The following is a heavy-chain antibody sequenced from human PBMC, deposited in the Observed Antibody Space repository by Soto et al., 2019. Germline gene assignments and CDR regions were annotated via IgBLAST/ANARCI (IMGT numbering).Heavy chain of an antibody. Sequence: QVQLVESGGGVVQPGRSLRLSCAASGFTFSDYGMHWVRQAPGKGLEWVAFISFDGTNKYFAESVKGRFTISRDNSKSTLYLQMNSLRAEDTALYYCGKDIAWRGYYYGSGSPGYWGQGTLVTVSS. D-gene: IGHD3-10*01. V-gene: IGHV3-30*18. CDR2: ISFDGTNK. CDR3: GKDIAWRGYYYGSGSPGY. CDR1: GFTFSDYG. J-gene: IGHJ4*02.